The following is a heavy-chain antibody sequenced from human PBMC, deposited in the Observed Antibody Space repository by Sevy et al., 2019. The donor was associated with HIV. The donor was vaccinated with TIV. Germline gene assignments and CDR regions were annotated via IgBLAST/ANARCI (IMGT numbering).Heavy chain of an antibody. V-gene: IGHV3-7*01. CDR2: IKQDEGQK. CDR3: ARDDGNYYFHY. Sequence: GGSLRLSCAASGFTFSKYWMGWVRQAPGKGLEWVANIKQDEGQKYYVDSVKGRFTISRDNAKNSRYLQMNSLRAEDTAVYFCARDDGNYYFHYWGQGTLVTVSS. CDR1: GFTFSKYW. D-gene: IGHD1-7*01. J-gene: IGHJ4*02.